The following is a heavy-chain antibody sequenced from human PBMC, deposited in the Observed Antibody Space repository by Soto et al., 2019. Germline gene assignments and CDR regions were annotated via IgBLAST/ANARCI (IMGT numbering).Heavy chain of an antibody. V-gene: IGHV3-7*05. CDR1: GFTFSSYW. D-gene: IGHD3-9*01. Sequence: VQLVESGGGLVQPGGSLRLSCAASGFTFSSYWMSWVRQAPGKGLEWVANIKQDGSEKYYVDSVKGRFTISRDNAKNSLYLQMNSLRAEDTAVYYCARGGPYYDILTGYYRWGQGTLVTVSS. CDR3: ARGGPYYDILTGYYR. J-gene: IGHJ5*02. CDR2: IKQDGSEK.